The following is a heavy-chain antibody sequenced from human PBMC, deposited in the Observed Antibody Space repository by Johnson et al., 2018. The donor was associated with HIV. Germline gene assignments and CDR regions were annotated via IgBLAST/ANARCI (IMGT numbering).Heavy chain of an antibody. CDR3: ARVTPQRGDNDVFDI. CDR1: GFTFSSYG. Sequence: QVQLVESGGGVVQPGRSLRLSCAASGFTFSSYGMHWVRQAPGKGLEWVAVIYSGGSAYYADSVKGRFTISRDNSKNTLYLQMNSLRAEDTAVYYCARVTPQRGDNDVFDIWGQGTMVTVSS. V-gene: IGHV3-NL1*01. J-gene: IGHJ3*02. CDR2: IYSGGSA. D-gene: IGHD3-16*01.